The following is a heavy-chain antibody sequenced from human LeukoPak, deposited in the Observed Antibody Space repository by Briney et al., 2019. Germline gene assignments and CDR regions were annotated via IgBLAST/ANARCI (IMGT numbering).Heavy chain of an antibody. CDR2: ISGSGGST. J-gene: IGHJ6*02. D-gene: IGHD5-18*01. CDR3: AKSTDTAMVDGMDV. Sequence: GKSLTLSCAASGFTFSSYAMSWVRQAPGKGLEWVAAISGSGGSTYYADSVKGRFTISRDNSKNTLYLQMNSLRAEDTAVYYCAKSTDTAMVDGMDVWGQGTTVTVSS. CDR1: GFTFSSYA. V-gene: IGHV3-23*01.